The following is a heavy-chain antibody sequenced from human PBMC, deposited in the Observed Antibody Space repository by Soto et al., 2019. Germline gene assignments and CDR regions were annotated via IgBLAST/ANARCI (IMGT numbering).Heavy chain of an antibody. Sequence: ASVKVSCKASGYIFTDYYLHWVRQAPGQGLEWMGWINPATGATKYKQNFEGRLSLTRDTSKSTGFMDLSRLKSDDSATYYCARKGYGVEFDAWAQGTLVTVSS. V-gene: IGHV1-2*02. D-gene: IGHD5-18*01. J-gene: IGHJ3*01. CDR2: INPATGAT. CDR3: ARKGYGVEFDA. CDR1: GYIFTDYY.